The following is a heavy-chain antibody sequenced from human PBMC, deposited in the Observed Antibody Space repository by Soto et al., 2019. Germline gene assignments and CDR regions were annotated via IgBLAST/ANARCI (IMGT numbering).Heavy chain of an antibody. CDR1: GYTFTSYG. CDR2: ISAYNGNT. V-gene: IGHV1-18*03. Sequence: ASVKVSCKASGYTFTSYGISWVRQAPGQGLEWMGWISAYNGNTNYAQKLQGRVTMTTDTSTSTAYMELRSLRSDDMAVYYCARDPGSSSLKPDFWGSSWFDPWGQATLVTVSS. J-gene: IGHJ5*02. D-gene: IGHD3-3*01. CDR3: ARDPGSSSLKPDFWGSSWFDP.